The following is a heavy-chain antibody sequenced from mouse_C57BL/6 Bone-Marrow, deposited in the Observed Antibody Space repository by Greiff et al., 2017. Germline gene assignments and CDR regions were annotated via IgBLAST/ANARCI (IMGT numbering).Heavy chain of an antibody. Sequence: VQLQESGAELVRPGTSVKVSCKASGYAFTNYLLEWVKQRPGQGLEWIGVINPGSGGTNYNERLKGRATLSADNSSSTASMQLSSLTSEYSAFYFFASGGYSGSTFAYWGQGTLVTVSA. CDR3: ASGGYSGSTFAY. D-gene: IGHD1-1*01. CDR1: GYAFTNYL. J-gene: IGHJ3*01. CDR2: INPGSGGT. V-gene: IGHV1-54*01.